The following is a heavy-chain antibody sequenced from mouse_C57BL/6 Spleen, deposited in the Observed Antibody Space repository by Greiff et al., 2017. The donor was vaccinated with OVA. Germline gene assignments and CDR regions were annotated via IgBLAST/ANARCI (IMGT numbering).Heavy chain of an antibody. CDR3: SILITAVVATDY. Sequence: QVQLQQPGTELVKPGASVKLSCKASGYTFTSYWMNWVKQRPGQGLEWIGNINPSNGGTNYNEKFKSKATLTVDKSSSTAYMQLSSLTSEDSAVYYCSILITAVVATDYWGQGTTLTVSS. CDR2: INPSNGGT. CDR1: GYTFTSYW. D-gene: IGHD1-1*01. V-gene: IGHV1-53*01. J-gene: IGHJ2*01.